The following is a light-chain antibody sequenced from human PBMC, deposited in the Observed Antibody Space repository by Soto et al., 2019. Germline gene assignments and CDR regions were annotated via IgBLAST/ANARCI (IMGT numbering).Light chain of an antibody. CDR2: DAS. CDR3: QQYDNPALT. J-gene: IGKJ4*01. CDR1: QDISNY. V-gene: IGKV1-33*01. Sequence: DLQMTQSPSSLSASVGDRVTITCQASQDISNYLNQYQQKTGKAPKLLNYDASNLETGVPSRFSESGSGTDFTFTISSLQPEDSATYYCQQYDNPALTFGGGTKVEIK.